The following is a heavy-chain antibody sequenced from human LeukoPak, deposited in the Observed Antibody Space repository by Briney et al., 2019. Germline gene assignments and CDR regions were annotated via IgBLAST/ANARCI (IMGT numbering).Heavy chain of an antibody. CDR1: GFTFSDYY. J-gene: IGHJ4*02. CDR3: ARDYYDSSGTLDY. V-gene: IGHV3-11*04. Sequence: PGGSLRLSCAASGFTFSDYYMSWIRQAPGKGLEWVSYISSSSSTIYYADSVKGRFTISRDNAKNSLYLQMNSLRDEDTAVYYCARDYYDSSGTLDYWGQGTLVTVSS. D-gene: IGHD3-22*01. CDR2: ISSSSSTI.